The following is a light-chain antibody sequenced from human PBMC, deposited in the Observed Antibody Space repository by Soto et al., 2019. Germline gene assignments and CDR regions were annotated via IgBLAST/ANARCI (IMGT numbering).Light chain of an antibody. CDR3: VAWDDSLNGYVV. CDR1: SSNIGSNT. J-gene: IGLJ2*01. CDR2: SNN. V-gene: IGLV1-44*01. Sequence: QSVLTQPLSASGTPGQRVTNSCSGSSSNIGSNTVNWYQQLPGTAPKLVIYSNNQRPSGVPDRFSGSKSGTSASLAISGLQSEDAADYYGVAWDDSLNGYVVFGGGAKVTVL.